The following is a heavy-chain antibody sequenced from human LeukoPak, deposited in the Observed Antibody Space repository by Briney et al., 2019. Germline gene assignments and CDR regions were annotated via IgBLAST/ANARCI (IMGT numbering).Heavy chain of an antibody. Sequence: GSLRLSCAASGFTFSSSAMSWVRQPPGKGLEWIGEINHSGSTNYNPSLKSRVTISVDTSKNQFSLKLSSVTAADTAVYYCASYSSSSYFDYWGQGTLVTVSS. CDR3: ASYSSSSYFDY. CDR2: INHSGST. D-gene: IGHD6-6*01. J-gene: IGHJ4*02. V-gene: IGHV4-34*01. CDR1: GFTFSSSA.